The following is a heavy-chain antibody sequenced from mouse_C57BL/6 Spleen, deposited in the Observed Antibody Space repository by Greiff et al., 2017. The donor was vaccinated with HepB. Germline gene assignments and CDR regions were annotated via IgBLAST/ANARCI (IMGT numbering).Heavy chain of an antibody. CDR1: GYTFTSYW. CDR2: IDPSDSYT. J-gene: IGHJ4*01. D-gene: IGHD2-2*01. Sequence: QVQLKQPGAELVMPGASVKLSCKASGYTFTSYWMHWVKQRPGQGLEWIGEIDPSDSYTNYNQKFKGKSTLTVDKSSSTAYMQLSSLTSEDSAVYYCARKRGGYDGDAMDYWGQGTSVTVSS. CDR3: ARKRGGYDGDAMDY. V-gene: IGHV1-69*01.